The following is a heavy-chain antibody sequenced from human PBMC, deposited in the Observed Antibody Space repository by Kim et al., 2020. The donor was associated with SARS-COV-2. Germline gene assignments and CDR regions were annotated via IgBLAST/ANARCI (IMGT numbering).Heavy chain of an antibody. V-gene: IGHV3-33*01. CDR1: GFTFSSYG. CDR3: ARGVDSSGYYLDDAFDI. D-gene: IGHD3-22*01. J-gene: IGHJ3*02. Sequence: GGSLRLSCAASGFTFSSYGMHWVRQAPGKGLEWVAVIWYDGSNKYYADSVKGRFTISRDNSKNTLYLQMNSLRAEDTAVYYCARGVDSSGYYLDDAFDIWGQGTMVTVSS. CDR2: IWYDGSNK.